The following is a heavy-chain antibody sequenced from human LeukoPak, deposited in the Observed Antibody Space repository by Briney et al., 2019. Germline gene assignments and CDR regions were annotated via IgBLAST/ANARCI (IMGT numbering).Heavy chain of an antibody. Sequence: GGSLRLSCAASGFTFSDYDMHWVRQATGKGLEWVSAIGTAGDTYYTGSVKGRFTISRENAKNSSYLQMNSLRAGDTAVYYCARVAKERVGGVYYFDYWGQGTLVTVSS. CDR2: IGTAGDT. V-gene: IGHV3-13*01. CDR3: ARVAKERVGGVYYFDY. J-gene: IGHJ4*02. CDR1: GFTFSDYD. D-gene: IGHD1-1*01.